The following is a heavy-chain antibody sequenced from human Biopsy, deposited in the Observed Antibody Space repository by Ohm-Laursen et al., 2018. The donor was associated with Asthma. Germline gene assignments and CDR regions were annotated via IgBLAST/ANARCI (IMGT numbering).Heavy chain of an antibody. V-gene: IGHV7-4-1*02. Sequence: VASVKVSCKASGYTFIGCHIHWMRQAPGQGLEWMGRINPNSGNPTYAQGFTGRFVFSLDTSVSTAYLQISSLKADDTAVYYCARGLLGMDVWGQGTTVTVSS. CDR2: INPNSGNP. CDR1: GYTFIGCH. D-gene: IGHD2-15*01. J-gene: IGHJ6*02. CDR3: ARGLLGMDV.